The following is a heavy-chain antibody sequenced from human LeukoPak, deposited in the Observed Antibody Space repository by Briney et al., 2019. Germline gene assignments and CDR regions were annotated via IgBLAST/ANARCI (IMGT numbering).Heavy chain of an antibody. CDR2: ISTSSSSI. Sequence: GGSLTLSCAPSRLTFSTYAMNWVRHAPGKGLEWVSYISTSSSSIYYANSVKGRFTISRDNAKHSLYLQMNSLRDEDTAVYYCARGGGGYGDYYDFYGMDVWGQGTTVTVSS. CDR3: ARGGGGYGDYYDFYGMDV. CDR1: RLTFSTYA. D-gene: IGHD2-15*01. J-gene: IGHJ6*02. V-gene: IGHV3-48*02.